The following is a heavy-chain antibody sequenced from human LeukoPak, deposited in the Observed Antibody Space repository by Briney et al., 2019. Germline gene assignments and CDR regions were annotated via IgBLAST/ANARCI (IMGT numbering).Heavy chain of an antibody. CDR2: IWYDGSNK. J-gene: IGHJ4*02. D-gene: IGHD3-22*01. CDR1: GFTFSSYG. V-gene: IGHV3-33*01. Sequence: SGGSLRLSCAASGFTFSSYGMHWVRQAPGKGLEWVAVIWYDGSNKYYADSVKGRFTISRDNSKNTLYLQMNSLRAEDTAVYYCARQPVGYYDSSGLPDYWGQGTLVTVSS. CDR3: ARQPVGYYDSSGLPDY.